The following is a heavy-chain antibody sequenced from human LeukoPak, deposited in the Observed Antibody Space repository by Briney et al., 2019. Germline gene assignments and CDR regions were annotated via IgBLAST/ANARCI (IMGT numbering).Heavy chain of an antibody. Sequence: SETLSPTCAVYGGSFSGYYWSWLRQPPGKGLEWIGEINHSGSTNYNPSLKSRVTISVDTSKNQFSLKLSSVTAADTAVYYCARVSESLPDWYFDLWGRGTLVTVSS. CDR1: GGSFSGYY. CDR3: ARVSESLPDWYFDL. J-gene: IGHJ2*01. D-gene: IGHD3-3*01. CDR2: INHSGST. V-gene: IGHV4-34*01.